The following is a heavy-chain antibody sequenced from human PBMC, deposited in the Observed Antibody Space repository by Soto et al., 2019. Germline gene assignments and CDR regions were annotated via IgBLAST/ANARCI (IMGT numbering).Heavy chain of an antibody. Sequence: QVQLVQSGAEVKKPGSSVKVSCTASGGTFSTYAISWVRQALGQGLEWMGGIIPMFGTANYAQNFQARVTITADESTSTAYMELSSLRSEDTAVYYCARVLRQQLVTGYYYGMDVWGQGTTVTVSS. V-gene: IGHV1-69*12. D-gene: IGHD6-13*01. CDR3: ARVLRQQLVTGYYYGMDV. CDR1: GGTFSTYA. CDR2: IIPMFGTA. J-gene: IGHJ6*02.